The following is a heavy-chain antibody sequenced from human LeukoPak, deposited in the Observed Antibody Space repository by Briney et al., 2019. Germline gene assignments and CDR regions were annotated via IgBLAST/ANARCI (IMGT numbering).Heavy chain of an antibody. CDR1: GGSISSYY. J-gene: IGHJ4*02. Sequence: PSETLSLTCTVSGGSISSYYWSWIRQPPGKGLEWIGSLYYSRSNYYYNPSLKSRVTVSVDTSKNQFSLKLSSVTAADTAVYYCARLRVRGYGYGPWEGPTWLDYWGQGTLVTVSS. CDR2: LYYSRSNY. D-gene: IGHD5-18*01. CDR3: ARLRVRGYGYGPWEGPTWLDY. V-gene: IGHV4-59*12.